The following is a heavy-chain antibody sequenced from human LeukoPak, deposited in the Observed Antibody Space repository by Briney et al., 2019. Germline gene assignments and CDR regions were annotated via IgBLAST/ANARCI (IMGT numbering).Heavy chain of an antibody. J-gene: IGHJ4*02. CDR1: GGSISSYF. Sequence: SETLSLTGTVSGGSISSYFWSWIRQPPGKGLEWIGYIYYSGSTNYNPSLKSRVTISVDTSKNQFSLKLRSVTAADTAVYYCARTTLYYFDYWGQGTLVTVSS. CDR2: IYYSGST. D-gene: IGHD1-26*01. V-gene: IGHV4-59*01. CDR3: ARTTLYYFDY.